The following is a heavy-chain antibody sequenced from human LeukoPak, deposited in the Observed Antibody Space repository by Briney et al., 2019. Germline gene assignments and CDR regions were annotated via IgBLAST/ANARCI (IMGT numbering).Heavy chain of an antibody. V-gene: IGHV3-20*04. Sequence: PGGSLRLSCAASGFLFYDYGMSWVRQAPGKGLEWVAGINWNGGSKDYADPGKGRSTISRNNAKISLYLQMNSLRAEDTALYYCAREESSSWYFVYWGQGTLVTVSS. CDR2: INWNGGSK. CDR3: AREESSSWYFVY. D-gene: IGHD6-13*01. CDR1: GFLFYDYG. J-gene: IGHJ4*02.